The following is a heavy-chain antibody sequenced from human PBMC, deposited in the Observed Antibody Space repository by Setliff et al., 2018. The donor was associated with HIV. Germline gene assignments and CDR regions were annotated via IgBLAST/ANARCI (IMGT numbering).Heavy chain of an antibody. Sequence: QTGGSLRLSCAASGFTFSNYWMSWVRQAPGKGLEWVSTIYSDGNTYHADSVKGRFTLSRDNSENALFLQMNSLRPEDTAVYYCARLRPYNSALDYWGQGTLVTVSS. J-gene: IGHJ4*02. CDR1: GFTFSNYW. D-gene: IGHD3-10*01. V-gene: IGHV3-66*02. CDR2: IYSDGNT. CDR3: ARLRPYNSALDY.